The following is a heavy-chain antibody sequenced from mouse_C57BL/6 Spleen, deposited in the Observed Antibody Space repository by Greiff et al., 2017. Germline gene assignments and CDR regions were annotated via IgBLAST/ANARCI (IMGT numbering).Heavy chain of an antibody. CDR1: GYAFSSSW. J-gene: IGHJ3*01. CDR3: ARNYGSSYPFAY. CDR2: IYPGDGDT. D-gene: IGHD1-1*01. Sequence: QVQLQQSGPELVKPGASVKISCKASGYAFSSSWMNWVKQRPGKGLEWIGRIYPGDGDTNYNGKFKGKATLTADKSSSTAYMQLSSLTSEDSAVYVCARNYGSSYPFAYWGQGTLVTVSA. V-gene: IGHV1-82*01.